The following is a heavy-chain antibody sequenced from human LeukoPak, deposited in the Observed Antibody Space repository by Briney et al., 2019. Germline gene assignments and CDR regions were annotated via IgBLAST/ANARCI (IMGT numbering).Heavy chain of an antibody. J-gene: IGHJ4*02. CDR1: GFTFSSYW. Sequence: GGSLRLSCAASGFTFSSYWMSWVRQAPGKGLEWVATIKQDGSEKYYVDSVRGRFTISRDNAKNSLYLQMNSLRVEDTAVYYCARAVISADSNWGWGTLVTVSS. CDR3: ARAVISADSN. V-gene: IGHV3-7*01. D-gene: IGHD2-2*01. CDR2: IKQDGSEK.